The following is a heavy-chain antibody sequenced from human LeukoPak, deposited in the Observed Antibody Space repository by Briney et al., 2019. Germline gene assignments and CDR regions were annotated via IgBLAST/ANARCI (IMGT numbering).Heavy chain of an antibody. V-gene: IGHV3-53*01. CDR2: IYIGSST. Sequence: GGALRLSPADSLVTARSDYMSTVREDLGKRLEWVSDIYIGSSTCYADSVKGRFTISRDHSKNTLYLQMNSLRAEDTALYYCARDPTPGSGYSGSSNGAFDIWGQGTMVTVSS. D-gene: IGHD1-26*01. J-gene: IGHJ3*02. CDR3: ARDPTPGSGYSGSSNGAFDI. CDR1: LVTARSDY.